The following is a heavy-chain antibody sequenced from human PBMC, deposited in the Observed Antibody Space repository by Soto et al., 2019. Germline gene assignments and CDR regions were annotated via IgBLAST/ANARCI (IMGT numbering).Heavy chain of an antibody. CDR2: ISWDGEK. D-gene: IGHD5-12*01. CDR3: GQRRGGGYWGYDYLAH. Sequence: QSTLKESGPTLGKPTQTLTLTCNFAGFSVSNNGEGVGWVRQAPGKALEWLALISWDGEKRYSPYLKTRLTIIKDTSTDQVVIRMTNVESVDTATYFCGQRRGGGYWGYDYLAHWGQGILVSVSS. J-gene: IGHJ4*02. CDR1: GFSVSNNGEG. V-gene: IGHV2-5*02.